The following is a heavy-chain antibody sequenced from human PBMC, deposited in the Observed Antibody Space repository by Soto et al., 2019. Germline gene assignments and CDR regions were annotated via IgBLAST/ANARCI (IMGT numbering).Heavy chain of an antibody. CDR1: GGSISSSSYY. J-gene: IGHJ4*02. V-gene: IGHV4-39*01. Sequence: QLQLQESGPGLVKPSETLSLTCTVSGGSISSSSYYWGWIRQPPWMGLEWIGSIYYSGSTYYNPSIKSRVTISVDTSKNHVSLKLSSVIAADTAVYYCARQIGSYWNYYFDYWGQGTLVTVSS. D-gene: IGHD1-26*01. CDR3: ARQIGSYWNYYFDY. CDR2: IYYSGST.